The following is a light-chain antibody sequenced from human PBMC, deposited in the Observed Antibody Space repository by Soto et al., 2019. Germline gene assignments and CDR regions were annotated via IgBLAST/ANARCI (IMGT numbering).Light chain of an antibody. CDR2: KAS. CDR3: LQYNSYPLT. J-gene: IGKJ4*01. V-gene: IGKV1-5*03. CDR1: QSNSSW. Sequence: DIQMTQSPSTLSASVGDRVTITCRASQSNSSWLAWYQQKPGKAPKLLIYKASSLESGVPSRVSGSGSGTEFTLTISSLQLDDFATYYCLQYNSYPLTFGGGTKVEVK.